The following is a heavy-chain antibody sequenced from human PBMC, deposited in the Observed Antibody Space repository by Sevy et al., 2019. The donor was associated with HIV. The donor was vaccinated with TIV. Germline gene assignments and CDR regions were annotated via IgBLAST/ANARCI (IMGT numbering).Heavy chain of an antibody. J-gene: IGHJ6*02. Sequence: ASVKVSCKASGYSFSDSGYYVHWVRQAPGQGLEWMGWINPKSGATKYAQKFQGRVTMTRDTSVSTANMELIRLTSDDTAVYYCARESYDFWTGPVDYDYGMDVWGQGTTVTVSS. CDR2: INPKSGAT. CDR1: GYSFSDSGYY. D-gene: IGHD3-3*01. CDR3: ARESYDFWTGPVDYDYGMDV. V-gene: IGHV1-2*02.